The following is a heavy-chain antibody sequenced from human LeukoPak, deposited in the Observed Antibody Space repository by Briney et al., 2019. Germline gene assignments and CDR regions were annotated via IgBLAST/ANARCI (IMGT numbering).Heavy chain of an antibody. V-gene: IGHV3-33*01. CDR3: ARAPGPGLPYNWFDP. CDR1: GFTFSSYS. D-gene: IGHD5-18*01. Sequence: GGSLRLSCAASGFTFSSYSMHWVRQAPGKGLEWVAVIWYDGSNKYYADSVKGRFTISRDNSKNTLYLQMNSLRAEDTAVYYCARAPGPGLPYNWFDPWGQGTLVTVSS. CDR2: IWYDGSNK. J-gene: IGHJ5*02.